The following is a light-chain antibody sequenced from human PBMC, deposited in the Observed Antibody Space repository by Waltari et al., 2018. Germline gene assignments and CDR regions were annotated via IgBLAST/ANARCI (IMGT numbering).Light chain of an antibody. Sequence: DIQMTQSPSSLSASVGDRVTITYRASQSISSYLNWYQQKPGKAPKLLIYAASSLQSGVPSRFSGSGSGTDFTLTISSLQPEDFATYDCQQSYSTPSITIGQGTRLEIK. V-gene: IGKV1-39*01. CDR2: AAS. CDR3: QQSYSTPSIT. J-gene: IGKJ5*01. CDR1: QSISSY.